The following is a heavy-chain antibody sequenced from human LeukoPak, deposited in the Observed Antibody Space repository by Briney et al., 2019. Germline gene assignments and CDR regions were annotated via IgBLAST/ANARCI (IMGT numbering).Heavy chain of an antibody. Sequence: PGGSLRLSCVASGFTFITYSMNWVRQAPGKGLEWVSSISSSSDYIYYADPVKGRFTISRDNSKNTLYLQMNSLRVEDTAVYYCARERPAAFDIWGRGTMVTVSS. D-gene: IGHD2-2*01. CDR3: ARERPAAFDI. CDR2: ISSSSDYI. J-gene: IGHJ3*02. V-gene: IGHV3-21*01. CDR1: GFTFITYS.